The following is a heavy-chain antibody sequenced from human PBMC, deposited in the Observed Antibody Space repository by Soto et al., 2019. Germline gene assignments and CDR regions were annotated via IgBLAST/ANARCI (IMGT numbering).Heavy chain of an antibody. CDR3: AIDGNPYSISWYVKRYWYFDL. CDR2: INHSGST. J-gene: IGHJ2*01. V-gene: IGHV4-34*01. CDR1: GGSFSGYY. D-gene: IGHD6-13*01. Sequence: QVQLQQWGAGLLKPSETLSLTCAVYGGSFSGYYWSWIRQPPGKGLEWIGEINHSGSTNYNPSLKSRVTISVDTSKNQLSLKLSSVTAADTAVYYCAIDGNPYSISWYVKRYWYFDLWGRGTLVTVSS.